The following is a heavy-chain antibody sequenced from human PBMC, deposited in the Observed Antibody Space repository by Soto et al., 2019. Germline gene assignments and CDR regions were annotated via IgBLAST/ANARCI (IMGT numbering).Heavy chain of an antibody. V-gene: IGHV3-64D*06. J-gene: IGHJ4*02. CDR3: VNDRTFTGGDFDY. D-gene: IGHD3-16*01. CDR1: GFTFSKYP. Sequence: EVQLVESGGALVQPGGSLRLSCSASGFTFSKYPMNWVRRAPGKGLQYFSGISSNGVTIYYSDSVKGRFTIFRDNSKDSLFLQMASLRSEDAAVYYCVNDRTFTGGDFDYGGQGILVTVSS. CDR2: ISSNGVTI.